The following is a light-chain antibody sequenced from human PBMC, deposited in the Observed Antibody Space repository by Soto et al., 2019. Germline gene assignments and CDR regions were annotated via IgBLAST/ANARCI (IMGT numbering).Light chain of an antibody. CDR1: QTISSW. J-gene: IGKJ1*01. CDR3: QHYNSYSEA. Sequence: DIQMTQSPSTLSLSLGYRLTITFVASQTISSWLAWYQQKPGKAPKLLIYKASTLKSGVPSRFSGSGSGTEFTLTISSLQPDDFATYYCQHYNSYSEAFGQGTKVDI. V-gene: IGKV1-5*03. CDR2: KAS.